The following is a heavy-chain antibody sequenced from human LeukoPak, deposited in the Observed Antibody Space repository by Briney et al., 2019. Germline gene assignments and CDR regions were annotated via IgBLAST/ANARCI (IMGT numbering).Heavy chain of an antibody. J-gene: IGHJ6*03. D-gene: IGHD1-14*01. CDR1: GFTFSNYW. CDR2: IKPDGSVK. CDR3: ARDKAGTTPYYYYCMDV. Sequence: GGSLRLSCEASGFTFSNYWMSWVRQAPEKGLEWVANIKPDGSVKQYVDSMKGRFTISRDNAKNSLYLQMNSLRAEDTAVYYCARDKAGTTPYYYYCMDVWGKGTTVTVSS. V-gene: IGHV3-7*01.